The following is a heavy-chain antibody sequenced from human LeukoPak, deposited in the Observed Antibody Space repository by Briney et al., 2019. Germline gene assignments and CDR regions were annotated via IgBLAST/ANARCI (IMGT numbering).Heavy chain of an antibody. V-gene: IGHV1-2*02. CDR2: INPNSGGT. CDR1: GYTFTSYY. CDR3: ATITRYHSDGYSSRGYNDY. D-gene: IGHD5-24*01. J-gene: IGHJ4*02. Sequence: AAVKVSCKASGYTFTSYYMHWVRQAPGQGLEWMGWINPNSGGTNYAQKFQGRVTMTRDTSITTAYMELSSLTSDDTAVYYCATITRYHSDGYSSRGYNDYWGQGTLVTVSS.